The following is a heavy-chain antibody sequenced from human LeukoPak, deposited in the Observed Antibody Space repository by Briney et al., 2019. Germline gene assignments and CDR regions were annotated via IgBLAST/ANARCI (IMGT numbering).Heavy chain of an antibody. CDR1: GFTFSSYA. CDR3: AKDGSGMGDFDY. Sequence: PGRSLRLSCAASGFTFSSYAMHCVRQAPGKGLEWVAVISYDGSNKYYADSVKGRFTISRDNSKNKLYLQMNSLRAEAPALYYCAKDGSGMGDFDYWGQGTLVTVSS. J-gene: IGHJ4*02. D-gene: IGHD3-10*01. V-gene: IGHV3-30-3*01. CDR2: ISYDGSNK.